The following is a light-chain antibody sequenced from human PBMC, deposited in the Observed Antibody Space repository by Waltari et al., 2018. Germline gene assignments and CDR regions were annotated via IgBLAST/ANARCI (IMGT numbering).Light chain of an antibody. CDR2: GAS. Sequence: EIVLTQSPATLSVSPGERVTLSCRARQSVSSNLAWYQQKPGQAPRHLIYGASTRATGIPARFSGSGSGTEFTLAISSLQSEDFAVYFCQENNNWPPVWTFGQGTNVEIK. CDR1: QSVSSN. CDR3: QENNNWPPVWT. V-gene: IGKV3-15*01. J-gene: IGKJ1*01.